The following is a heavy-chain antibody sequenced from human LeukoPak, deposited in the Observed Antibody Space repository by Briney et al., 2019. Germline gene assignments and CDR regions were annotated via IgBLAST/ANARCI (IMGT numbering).Heavy chain of an antibody. J-gene: IGHJ4*02. D-gene: IGHD2-15*01. CDR2: ISGSGTGGAT. V-gene: IGHV3-23*01. CDR1: GFTFSNYA. CDR3: AKSGLNRFDY. Sequence: LPGGSLRLSCAASGFTFSNYAMSWVRQAPGKGLEWVSNISGSGTGGATYYADSVKGRFAISRDNSKNTLYLQMNSLRAEDTAVYYCAKSGLNRFDYWGQGTLVTVSS.